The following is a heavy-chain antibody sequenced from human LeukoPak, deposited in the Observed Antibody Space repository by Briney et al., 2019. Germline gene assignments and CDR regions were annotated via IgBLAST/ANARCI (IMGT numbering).Heavy chain of an antibody. D-gene: IGHD3-22*01. V-gene: IGHV4-34*01. CDR2: INHSGST. CDR1: GGSFSGYY. CDR3: ARDTPNHYYDSSGYYYDY. J-gene: IGHJ4*02. Sequence: SETLSLTCAVYGGSFSGYYWSWIRQPPGKGLEWIGEINHSGSTNYNPSLKSRVTISVDTSKNQFSLKLSSVTAADTAVYYCARDTPNHYYDSSGYYYDYWGQGTLVTVSS.